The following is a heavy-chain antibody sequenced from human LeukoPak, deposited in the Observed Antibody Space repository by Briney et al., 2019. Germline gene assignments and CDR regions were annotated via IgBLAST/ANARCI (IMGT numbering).Heavy chain of an antibody. CDR2: ISSSSSYI. D-gene: IGHD3-22*01. J-gene: IGHJ4*02. CDR3: ARLLYYYDSSIYQRYFDY. V-gene: IGHV3-21*04. CDR1: GFTFSSYS. Sequence: GGSLRLSCAVSGFTFSSYSMNWVRQAPGKGLEWVSSISSSSSYIYYADSVKGRFTISRDNAKNSLYLQMNSLRAEDTAVYYCARLLYYYDSSIYQRYFDYWGQGTLVTVSS.